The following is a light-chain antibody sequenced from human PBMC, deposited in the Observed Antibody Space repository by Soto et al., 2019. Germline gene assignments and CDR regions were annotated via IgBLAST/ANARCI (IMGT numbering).Light chain of an antibody. V-gene: IGKV1-27*01. CDR2: AAS. Sequence: DIQMTQSPASVSASLGDRVTITCRASQGIGVYLAWFQQKPGNVPKLLIYAASTLQSGVPSRFSGSGSGTDFTLTISSLQPEDVATYYCQKYNSAPLTFGGGTKVEIK. CDR1: QGIGVY. J-gene: IGKJ4*01. CDR3: QKYNSAPLT.